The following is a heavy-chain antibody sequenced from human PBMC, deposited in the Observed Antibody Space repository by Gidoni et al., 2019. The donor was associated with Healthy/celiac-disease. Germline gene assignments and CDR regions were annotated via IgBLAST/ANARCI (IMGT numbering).Heavy chain of an antibody. V-gene: IGHV4-34*01. D-gene: IGHD3-3*02. CDR3: ARVPVIFGVVTPYGMDV. CDR1: GGSFSGYY. Sequence: QVQLQQWGAGLLKPSETLSLTCAVYGGSFSGYYWSWIRQPPGKGLEWIGEINHSGSTTYNPSLKSRVTISVDTSKNQFSLKLSSVTAADTAVYYCARVPVIFGVVTPYGMDVWGQGTTVTVSS. J-gene: IGHJ6*02. CDR2: INHSGST.